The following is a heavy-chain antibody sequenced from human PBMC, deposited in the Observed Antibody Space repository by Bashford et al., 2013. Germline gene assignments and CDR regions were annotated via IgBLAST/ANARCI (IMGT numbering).Heavy chain of an antibody. CDR2: ISPYNGNT. CDR1: GYNLTTYG. CDR3: TRDRNYFDY. J-gene: IGHJ4*02. Sequence: ASVKVSCKASGYNLTTYGITWVRQAPGQGLEWVGWISPYNGNTNYAENLQGRVTMTTDTSTSTVYMEVRSLRSDDTAVYYCTRDRNYFDYWGQGTLVTVSS. V-gene: IGHV1-18*04.